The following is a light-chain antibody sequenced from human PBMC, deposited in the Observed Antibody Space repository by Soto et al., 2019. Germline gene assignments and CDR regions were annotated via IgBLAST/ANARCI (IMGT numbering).Light chain of an antibody. CDR2: GAS. CDR1: QSVSSNY. Sequence: EVVLTQSPGTLSLSPGERATLSCRASQSVSSNYLAWYQQKPGQAPRLLIYGASIRATGIPDRFSGSGSGTDLTLTISRLEPEDFAVFYCQHYGSSPPMYTFGQGTKLEIK. CDR3: QHYGSSPPMYT. J-gene: IGKJ2*01. V-gene: IGKV3-20*01.